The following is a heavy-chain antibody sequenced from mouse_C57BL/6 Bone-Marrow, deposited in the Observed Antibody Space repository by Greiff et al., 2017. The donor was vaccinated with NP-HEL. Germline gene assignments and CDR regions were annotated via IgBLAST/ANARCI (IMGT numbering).Heavy chain of an antibody. CDR2: IYPGGGST. J-gene: IGHJ4*01. V-gene: IGHV1-78*01. CDR3: ARSSRKSCAMDD. Sequence: QVQLQQSDAELVKPGASVKISCTVSGYTFTDYTIHWMKQRPEQGLEWIGYIYPGGGSTKYIEKFKGKATLTADKSSSTAYMQLNSLTSEDSAVYFCARSSRKSCAMDDWGQGTSVTVSS. CDR1: GYTFTDYT.